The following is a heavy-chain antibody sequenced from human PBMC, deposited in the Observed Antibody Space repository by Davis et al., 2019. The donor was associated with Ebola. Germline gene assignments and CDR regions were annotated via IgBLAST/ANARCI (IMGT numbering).Heavy chain of an antibody. CDR3: ARPAESGSIVAAGTFDY. V-gene: IGHV1-69*13. CDR1: GGTFSTYA. J-gene: IGHJ4*02. Sequence: SVTVSCKASGGTFSTYAINWVRQAPGQGLEWMGGIIPIFGTANYVQKFQGRVTITADESTSTAYMELSSLRSEDTAVYYCARPAESGSIVAAGTFDYWGQGTLVTVSS. CDR2: IIPIFGTA. D-gene: IGHD6-13*01.